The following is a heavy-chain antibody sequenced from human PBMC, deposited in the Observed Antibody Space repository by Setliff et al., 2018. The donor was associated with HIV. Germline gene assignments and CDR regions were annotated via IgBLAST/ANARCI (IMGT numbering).Heavy chain of an antibody. CDR1: GGSISSSSYY. D-gene: IGHD3-10*01. V-gene: IGHV4-39*07. Sequence: SETLSLTCTVSGGSISSSSYYWGWIRQPPGKGLEWIGSIYSSGSTYYNPSLKSRVTISVDTSKNQFSLKLSSVTAADTAVYYCARAFAGFGDESYYYYMDVWGKGTTVTVSS. CDR3: ARAFAGFGDESYYYYMDV. CDR2: IYSSGST. J-gene: IGHJ6*03.